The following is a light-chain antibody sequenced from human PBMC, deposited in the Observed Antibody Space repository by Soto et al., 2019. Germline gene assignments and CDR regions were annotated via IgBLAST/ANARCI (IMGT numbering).Light chain of an antibody. CDR2: DSS. CDR3: QPRSNWPPTWT. CDR1: QSVSNY. J-gene: IGKJ1*01. Sequence: EIVLTQSPATLSLSPGERATLSCRASQSVSNYLAWYQQKPGQAPRLLIYDSSNRATGIPARFSGSGSGTDFPLTLSILEPEDFAVDYCQPRSNWPPTWTFGQGTKVEIK. V-gene: IGKV3-11*01.